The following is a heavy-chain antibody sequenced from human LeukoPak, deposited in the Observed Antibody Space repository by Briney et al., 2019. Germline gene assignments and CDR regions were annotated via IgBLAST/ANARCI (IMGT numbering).Heavy chain of an antibody. CDR1: GGSISSSSYY. Sequence: SETLSLTCTVSGGSISSSSYYWGWIRQPPGKGLEWIGSIYYSGSTYYNPSLKSRVTISVDTSKNQFSLKLSSVTAADTAVYYCARNSGYSYGRPRNWGQGTLVTVSS. D-gene: IGHD5-18*01. CDR2: IYYSGST. J-gene: IGHJ4*02. CDR3: ARNSGYSYGRPRN. V-gene: IGHV4-39*07.